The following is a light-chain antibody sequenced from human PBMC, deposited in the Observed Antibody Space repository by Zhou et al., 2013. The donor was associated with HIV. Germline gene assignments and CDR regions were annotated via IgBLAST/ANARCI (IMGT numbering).Light chain of an antibody. Sequence: DIQMTQSPSTLSASVGDRVSITCRASQSISGWLAWYQQKPGKVPKVLIYKASTLESGVPSRFSGSGSGTEFTLTISSLQPDDFATYYCQQYDNYPYTFGQGTKLEMK. CDR2: KAS. J-gene: IGKJ2*01. V-gene: IGKV1-5*03. CDR1: QSISGW. CDR3: QQYDNYPYT.